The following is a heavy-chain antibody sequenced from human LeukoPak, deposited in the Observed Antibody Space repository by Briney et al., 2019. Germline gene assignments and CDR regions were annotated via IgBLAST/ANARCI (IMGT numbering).Heavy chain of an antibody. CDR3: ARDGYCSSGTCYGKDY. CDR1: RFIFSNYW. D-gene: IGHD2-2*03. CDR2: INSDGSST. Sequence: GGSLRLPCEASRFIFSNYWKHWVRQVPGKGLVWVSHINSDGSSTTYADFVKGRFTISRDNARNTLYLQMNSLRAEDTAVYYCARDGYCSSGTCYGKDYWGQGTLVTVSS. V-gene: IGHV3-74*01. J-gene: IGHJ4*02.